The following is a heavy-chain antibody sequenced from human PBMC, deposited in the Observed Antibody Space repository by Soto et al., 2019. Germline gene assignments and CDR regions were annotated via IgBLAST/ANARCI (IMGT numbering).Heavy chain of an antibody. CDR2: IYWNDDK. J-gene: IGHJ4*02. D-gene: IGHD3-16*01. V-gene: IGHV2-5*01. CDR1: GFSVSARGVG. CDR3: AHSPWGAAPDY. Sequence: SGPTQVNPTQTLTLTCTVSGFSVSARGVGVGWIRQPPEKALEWLGIIYWNDDKRYNPYLKSRLTITKDTSKNQVVLTMTNMDPVDTATYYCAHSPWGAAPDYWGQGTPVTVSS.